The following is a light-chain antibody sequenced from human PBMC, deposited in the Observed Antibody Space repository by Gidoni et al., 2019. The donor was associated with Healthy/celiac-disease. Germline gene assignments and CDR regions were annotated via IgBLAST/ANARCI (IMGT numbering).Light chain of an antibody. Sequence: DIAMTQSPDYLAVSLGETATINCKSSQSVLYSSNNKNFLAWYQQKPGQPPKLLIYWASTRESGVPDRFSGSGSGTDLTLTISSLQAEDVAVYYCQQYYITPPITFGGXTKVEIK. CDR2: WAS. CDR3: QQYYITPPIT. CDR1: QSVLYSSNNKNF. V-gene: IGKV4-1*01. J-gene: IGKJ4*01.